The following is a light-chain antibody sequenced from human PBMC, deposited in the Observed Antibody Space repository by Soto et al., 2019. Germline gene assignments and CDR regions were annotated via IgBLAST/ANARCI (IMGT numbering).Light chain of an antibody. CDR3: QPYTTYPYT. V-gene: IGKV1-5*01. Sequence: DIQMTQSPSTLSASVGDRVTITCRASQSVTNWLAWYQQKPGNTPHLLIYDASRLQSGTPSRFSGSGSETEFTLTIHILQPDDFAMYYCQPYTTYPYTFGQGNKLEIK. CDR1: QSVTNW. CDR2: DAS. J-gene: IGKJ2*01.